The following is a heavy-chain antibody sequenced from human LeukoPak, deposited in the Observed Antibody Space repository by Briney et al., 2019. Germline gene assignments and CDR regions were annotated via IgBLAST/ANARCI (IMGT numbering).Heavy chain of an antibody. CDR3: ARGGVATTDNWFDP. D-gene: IGHD5-12*01. CDR2: IYSGGST. V-gene: IGHV3-53*01. Sequence: GGSLRLSCAASGFTVSSNYMSWVRQAPGKGLEWVSVIYSGGSTYYADSVKGRFTISRDNSKNTLYLQMNSLRAEDTAVYYCARGGVATTDNWFDPWGQGTLVTVSS. CDR1: GFTVSSNY. J-gene: IGHJ5*02.